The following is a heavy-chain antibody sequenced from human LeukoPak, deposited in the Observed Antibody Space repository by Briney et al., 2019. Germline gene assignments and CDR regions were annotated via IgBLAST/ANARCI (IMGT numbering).Heavy chain of an antibody. D-gene: IGHD1-26*01. CDR1: GGTFSSYA. CDR2: IIPIFGTA. V-gene: IGHV1-69*13. J-gene: IGHJ6*02. Sequence: ASVKVSCKASGGTFSSYAISWVRQASGQGLEWMGGIIPIFGTANYAQKFQGRVTITADESTSTAYMELSSLRSEDTAVYYCARGRDSGYDYGMDVWGQGTTDTVSS. CDR3: ARGRDSGYDYGMDV.